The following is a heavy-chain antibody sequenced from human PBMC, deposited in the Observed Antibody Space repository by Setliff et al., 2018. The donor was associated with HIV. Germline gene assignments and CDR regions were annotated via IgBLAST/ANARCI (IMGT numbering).Heavy chain of an antibody. Sequence: GASVKVSCKASEYTFTLIHWVRQAPGQRLEWMGWINTGSGITKSSQRFQGRGTITRDTSASTAYMERSSLRSEDTAVYYCARLSTWDHYDIFDIWGQGTMVTVSS. J-gene: IGHJ3*02. CDR1: EYTFTL. CDR2: INTGSGIT. V-gene: IGHV1-3*04. D-gene: IGHD3-22*01. CDR3: ARLSTWDHYDIFDI.